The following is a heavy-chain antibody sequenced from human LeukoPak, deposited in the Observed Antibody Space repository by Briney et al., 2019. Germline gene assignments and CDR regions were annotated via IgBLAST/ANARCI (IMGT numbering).Heavy chain of an antibody. CDR3: ARVEGGGLPRWY. D-gene: IGHD2-15*01. J-gene: IGHJ4*02. CDR1: GFTVSSNY. V-gene: IGHV3-66*01. Sequence: GGSLRLSCAASGFTVSSNYVTWVRQAPGKGREWVSVIYSGDSTYYADSVKGRFTISRDNSRNTFYLHMNNLRAGDTAIYYCARVEGGGLPRWYWGQGILVTVSS. CDR2: IYSGDST.